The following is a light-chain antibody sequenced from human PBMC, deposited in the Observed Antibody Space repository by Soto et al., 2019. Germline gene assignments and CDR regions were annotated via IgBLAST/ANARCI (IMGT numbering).Light chain of an antibody. V-gene: IGKV3-15*01. J-gene: IGKJ4*01. CDR2: GAS. Sequence: EKALTQSPVTLSLSPGERATLSCRASQSVSSNLAWYQQRPGQAPRLLIYGASTRASGVPDRFSGSGSGTEFILTISSLQSEDSAVYYCQQRRSWPPVTFGGGTKVEIK. CDR3: QQRRSWPPVT. CDR1: QSVSSN.